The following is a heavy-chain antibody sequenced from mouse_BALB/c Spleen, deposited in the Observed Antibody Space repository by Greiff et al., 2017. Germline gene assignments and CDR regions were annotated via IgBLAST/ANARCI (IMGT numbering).Heavy chain of an antibody. CDR1: GYTFTSYW. D-gene: IGHD1-1*01. CDR3: ARWNYGSSYDAMDY. Sequence: VQLQQPGAELVKPGAPVKLSCKASGYTFTSYWMNWVKQRPGRGLEWIGRIDPSDSETHYNQKFKDKATLTVDKSSSTAYIQLSSLTSEDSAVYYCARWNYGSSYDAMDYWGQGTSVTVSS. J-gene: IGHJ4*01. V-gene: IGHV1-69*02. CDR2: IDPSDSET.